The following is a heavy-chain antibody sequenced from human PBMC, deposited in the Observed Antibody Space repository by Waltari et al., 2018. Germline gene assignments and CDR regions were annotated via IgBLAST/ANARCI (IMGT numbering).Heavy chain of an antibody. J-gene: IGHJ3*02. CDR1: GYSISSGYY. CDR3: ARSPGIAAAGTLGDAFDI. D-gene: IGHD6-13*01. V-gene: IGHV4-38-2*01. CDR2: IYHSGST. Sequence: QVQLQESGPGLVKPSETLSPTCAVSGYSISSGYYWGWIRQPPGQGLEWIGSIYHSGSTYYNPSLKSRVTISVDTSKNQFSLKLSSVTAADTAVYYCARSPGIAAAGTLGDAFDIWGQGTMVTVSS.